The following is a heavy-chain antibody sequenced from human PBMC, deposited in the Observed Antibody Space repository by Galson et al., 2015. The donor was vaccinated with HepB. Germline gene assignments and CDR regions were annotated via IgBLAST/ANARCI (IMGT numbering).Heavy chain of an antibody. V-gene: IGHV5-51*01. CDR3: ARLLVGGDGYNPEGGGFDY. Sequence: QSGAEVKKPGESLKISCKGSGYSFTSYWIGWVRQMPGKGLEWMGIIYPGDSDTRYSPSFQGQVTISADKSISTAYLQWSSLKASDTAMYYCARLLVGGDGYNPEGGGFDYWGQGTLVTVSS. D-gene: IGHD5-24*01. J-gene: IGHJ4*02. CDR2: IYPGDSDT. CDR1: GYSFTSYW.